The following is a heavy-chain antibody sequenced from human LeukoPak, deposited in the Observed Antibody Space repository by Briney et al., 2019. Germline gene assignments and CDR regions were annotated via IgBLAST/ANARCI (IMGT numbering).Heavy chain of an antibody. D-gene: IGHD6-13*01. CDR3: ARGSIDSSSWSPYYFDY. V-gene: IGHV3-66*01. CDR2: IYSGGST. CDR1: GFTVSSNY. J-gene: IGHJ4*02. Sequence: GGSLRLSCAASGFTVSSNYMSWVRQAPGKGLEWVSVIYSGGSTYYADSVKGRFTISRDNSKNTLYLQMNSLRAEDTAVYYCARGSIDSSSWSPYYFDYWGQGTLVTVSS.